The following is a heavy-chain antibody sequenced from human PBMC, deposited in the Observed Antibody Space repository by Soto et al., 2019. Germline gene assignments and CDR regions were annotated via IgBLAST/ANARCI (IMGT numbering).Heavy chain of an antibody. D-gene: IGHD4-17*01. J-gene: IGHJ4*02. V-gene: IGHV3-30*18. CDR1: GFTFSSYG. CDR3: AKEGFGLRPYYFDY. CDR2: ISYDGSNK. Sequence: QVQLVESGGGVVQPGRSLRLSCAASGFTFSSYGMHWVRQAPGKGLEWVAVISYDGSNKYYADSVKGRFTISRDNSKNTLYLQMNSLRAEDTAVYYCAKEGFGLRPYYFDYWGQGTLVTVSS.